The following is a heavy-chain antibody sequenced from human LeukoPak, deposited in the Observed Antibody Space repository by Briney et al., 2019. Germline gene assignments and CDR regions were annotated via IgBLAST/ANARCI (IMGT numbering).Heavy chain of an antibody. CDR1: GFTFSNYW. J-gene: IGHJ6*03. CDR2: IKQDGSEK. CDR3: ARGVDYHYYYYMDF. V-gene: IGHV3-7*01. Sequence: GGSLRLSCAASGFTFSNYWLTWVRQAPGKGLEWVVNIKQDGSEKHYVDSVKGRFTISRDNAKRSLYLQMNSLRAEDTAVFYCARGVDYHYYYYMDFWGKGTTVTVSS.